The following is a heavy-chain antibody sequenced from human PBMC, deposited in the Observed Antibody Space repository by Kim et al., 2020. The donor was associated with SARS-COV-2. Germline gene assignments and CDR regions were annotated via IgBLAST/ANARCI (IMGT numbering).Heavy chain of an antibody. CDR1: GFTFGDYA. CDR2: IRSKAYGGTT. CDR3: TRDEPGGITIFGVVLYYFDY. Sequence: GGSLRLSCTASGFTFGDYAMSWVRQAPGKGLEWVGFIRSKAYGGTTEYAASVKGRFTISRDDSKSIAYLQMNSLKTEDTAVYYCTRDEPGGITIFGVVLYYFDYWGQGTLVTVSS. J-gene: IGHJ4*02. V-gene: IGHV3-49*04. D-gene: IGHD3-3*01.